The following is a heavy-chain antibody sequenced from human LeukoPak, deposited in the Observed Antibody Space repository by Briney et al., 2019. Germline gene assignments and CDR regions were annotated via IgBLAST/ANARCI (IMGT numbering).Heavy chain of an antibody. CDR1: GVSISSSYSY. CDR3: ARRLKTAVAEYYFDY. D-gene: IGHD6-19*01. Sequence: SETLSLTCTVSGVSISSSYSYWGWIRQPPGMGLEWIGSIYYTGNTYYNASLKSQVSISIDTSKNQFSLKLTSVTAADTAVYYCARRLKTAVAEYYFDYWGQGTLVTVSS. J-gene: IGHJ4*02. CDR2: IYYTGNT. V-gene: IGHV4-39*01.